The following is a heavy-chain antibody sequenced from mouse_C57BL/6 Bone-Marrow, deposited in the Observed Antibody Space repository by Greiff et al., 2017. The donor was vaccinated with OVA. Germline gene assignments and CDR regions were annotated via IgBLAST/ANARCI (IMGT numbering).Heavy chain of an antibody. V-gene: IGHV1-81*01. J-gene: IGHJ3*01. CDR1: GYTFTSYG. CDR2: IYPRSGNT. CDR3: ANHYGSSPAY. Sequence: QVQLKQSGAELARPGASVKLSCKASGYTFTSYGISWVKQRTGQGLEWIGEIYPRSGNTYYNEKFKGKATLTADKSSSTAYMELRSLTSEDSAVYFCANHYGSSPAYWGQGTLVTVAA. D-gene: IGHD1-1*01.